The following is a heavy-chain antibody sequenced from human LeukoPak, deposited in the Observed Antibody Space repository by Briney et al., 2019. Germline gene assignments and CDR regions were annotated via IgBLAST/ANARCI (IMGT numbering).Heavy chain of an antibody. CDR3: AKGTIPAMVRGVINNWFDP. CDR2: ISGSGGST. Sequence: PGGSLRLSCAASGFTFSSYAMSWVRQAPGKGLEWVSAISGSGGSTYYADSVKGRFTISRDNSKNTLYLQMNSLRAEDTAVYYCAKGTIPAMVRGVINNWFDPWGQGTLVTVSS. J-gene: IGHJ5*02. D-gene: IGHD3-10*01. CDR1: GFTFSSYA. V-gene: IGHV3-23*01.